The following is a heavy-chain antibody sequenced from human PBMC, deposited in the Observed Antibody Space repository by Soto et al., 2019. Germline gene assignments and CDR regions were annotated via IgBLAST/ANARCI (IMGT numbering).Heavy chain of an antibody. CDR1: GFTFTSSA. D-gene: IGHD6-25*01. V-gene: IGHV1-58*01. Sequence: HMQLVQSGPEVKKPGTSVKVSCNASGFTFTSSAVQWVRPARGPSLEWIGWIVFGSGNTNYSQKFQERVTITTDMSTSTASKELSSLRSEDTAVYYCAASGWYSYGMDVWGQGTTVTVSS. CDR2: IVFGSGNT. CDR3: AASGWYSYGMDV. J-gene: IGHJ6*02.